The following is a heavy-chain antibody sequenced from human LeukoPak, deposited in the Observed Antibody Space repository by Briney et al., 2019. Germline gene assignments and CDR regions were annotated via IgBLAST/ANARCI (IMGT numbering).Heavy chain of an antibody. CDR2: IYYSGST. J-gene: IGHJ6*02. CDR3: ATMRYCSSTSCYRPNYYGMDV. Sequence: SETLSLTCTVSGGSISSGGYYWSWIRQHPGKGLEWIGYIYYSGSTYYNPSLKSRVTISVDTSKNQFSLKLSSVTAADTAVYCCATMRYCSSTSCYRPNYYGMDVWGQGTTVTVSS. CDR1: GGSISSGGYY. D-gene: IGHD2-2*01. V-gene: IGHV4-31*03.